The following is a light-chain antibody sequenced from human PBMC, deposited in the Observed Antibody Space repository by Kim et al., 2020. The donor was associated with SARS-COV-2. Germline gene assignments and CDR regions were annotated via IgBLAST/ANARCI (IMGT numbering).Light chain of an antibody. V-gene: IGKV1-33*01. J-gene: IGKJ2*01. CDR2: DAS. CDR3: QQYDVLPYT. Sequence: DIQMTQSPSSLSASVGDRVSITCQATQDIANYLSWFQQSPGKAPNLLIFDASSLETGVPSRFTGSGSGTNFTFTISSLQPEDVAIYYCQQYDVLPYTFGQGTKVDIK. CDR1: QDIANY.